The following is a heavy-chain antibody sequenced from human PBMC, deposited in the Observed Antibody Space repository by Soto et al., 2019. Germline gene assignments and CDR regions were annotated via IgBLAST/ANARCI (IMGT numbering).Heavy chain of an antibody. J-gene: IGHJ4*02. D-gene: IGHD1-26*01. V-gene: IGHV4-39*01. CDR2: IYYSGST. CDR1: GGSISSSSYY. Sequence: PSETLSLTCTVSGGSISSSSYYWGWIRQPPGKGLEWIGSIYYSGSTYYNPSLKSRVTISVDTSKNQFSLKLSSVTAADTAVYYCASIDSGSYSHSFDYWGQGTLVTVS. CDR3: ASIDSGSYSHSFDY.